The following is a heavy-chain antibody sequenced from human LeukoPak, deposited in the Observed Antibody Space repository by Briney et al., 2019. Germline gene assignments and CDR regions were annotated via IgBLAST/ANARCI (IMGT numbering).Heavy chain of an antibody. CDR1: GYTFTGYY. V-gene: IGHV1-2*02. J-gene: IGHJ4*02. D-gene: IGHD1-26*01. CDR3: AREIVGATSQDY. Sequence: GASVKVSCKASGYTFTGYYMHWVRQAPGQGLEWMGWINPNSGGTNYAQKFQGRVTMTRDTSISTAYVELSRLRSDDTAGYYCAREIVGATSQDYWGQGTLVTVSS. CDR2: INPNSGGT.